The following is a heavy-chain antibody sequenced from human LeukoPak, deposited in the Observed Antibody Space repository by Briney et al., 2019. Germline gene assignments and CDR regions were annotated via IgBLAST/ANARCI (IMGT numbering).Heavy chain of an antibody. CDR2: IWYDGSNK. Sequence: GGSLRLSCAASGFTFSSYGMHWVRQAPGKGLEWVAVIWYDGSNKYYADSVKGRFTISRDNSKNTLYLQMNSLRAEDTAVYYCARSRYSSSWYSEFDPWGQGTLVTVSS. CDR1: GFTFSSYG. CDR3: ARSRYSSSWYSEFDP. V-gene: IGHV3-33*08. J-gene: IGHJ5*02. D-gene: IGHD6-13*01.